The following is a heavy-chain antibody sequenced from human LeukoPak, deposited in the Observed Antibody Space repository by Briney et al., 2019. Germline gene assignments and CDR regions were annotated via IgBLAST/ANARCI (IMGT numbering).Heavy chain of an antibody. V-gene: IGHV3-30*02. D-gene: IGHD6-19*01. CDR3: ARASSGCFDY. Sequence: GGSLRLSCAASGFAFSNYGMHWVRQAPGKGLEWVAFIRYDGTNKYYADSVKGRFTISRDNSKNTLYLQMNSLRAEDTAVYYCARASSGCFDYWGQGTLVTVSS. J-gene: IGHJ4*02. CDR2: IRYDGTNK. CDR1: GFAFSNYG.